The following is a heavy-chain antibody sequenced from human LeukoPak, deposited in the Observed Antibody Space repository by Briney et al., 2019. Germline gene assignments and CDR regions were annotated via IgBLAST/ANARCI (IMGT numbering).Heavy chain of an antibody. D-gene: IGHD5-12*01. Sequence: ASVKVSCKASGYTFTSYDINWVRQAPGQGLEWMGWMNPNSGNTGYAQKFRGRVTMTRNTSISTAYMELSSLRSEDTAVYYCARITGVATITAAAAWGQGTLVTVSS. CDR1: GYTFTSYD. J-gene: IGHJ4*02. CDR2: MNPNSGNT. V-gene: IGHV1-8*01. CDR3: ARITGVATITAAAA.